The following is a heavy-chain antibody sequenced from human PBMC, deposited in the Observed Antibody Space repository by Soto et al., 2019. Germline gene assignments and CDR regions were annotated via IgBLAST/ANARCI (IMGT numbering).Heavy chain of an antibody. CDR3: ATVMDRVAFDI. Sequence: QVQLVQSGAEVKKPGASVKVSCKVSGYTLTEFSMHWVRQAPGKGIEWMGGFDPEDGETIYAQKFKGRVTMTEDTSTDTTYMEMSSLRSEATAVYYCATVMDRVAFDIWGQGTMVTVYS. J-gene: IGHJ3*02. D-gene: IGHD3-10*01. V-gene: IGHV1-24*01. CDR1: GYTLTEFS. CDR2: FDPEDGET.